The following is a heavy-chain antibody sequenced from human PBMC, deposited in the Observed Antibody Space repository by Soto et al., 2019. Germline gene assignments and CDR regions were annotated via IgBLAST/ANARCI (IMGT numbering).Heavy chain of an antibody. CDR1: GFTFSSYG. Sequence: PGGSLRLSCAASGFTFSSYGMHWVRQAPGKGLEWISYISSSSRTIYYADSVKGRFTISRDNAKNSLYLQMNSLSPGDTAVYYCATGLGIPLGPYFAYWGQGTLVTVSS. CDR3: ATGLGIPLGPYFAY. J-gene: IGHJ4*02. D-gene: IGHD5-18*01. CDR2: ISSSSRTI. V-gene: IGHV3-48*01.